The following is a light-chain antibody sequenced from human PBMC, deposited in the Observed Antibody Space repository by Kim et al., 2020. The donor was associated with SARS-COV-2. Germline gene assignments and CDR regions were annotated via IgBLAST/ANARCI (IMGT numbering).Light chain of an antibody. V-gene: IGKV3-15*01. J-gene: IGKJ2*01. CDR3: QHYSDWPH. Sequence: EVVMTQSPDILSVSPGEGATLSCRASQSVRTNLAWYQHKPGQAPRLLISDASTRAPGIPARFSGGGSETEFTLSISGLQSEDFAVYYCQHYSDWPHFGQGTKLEI. CDR2: DAS. CDR1: QSVRTN.